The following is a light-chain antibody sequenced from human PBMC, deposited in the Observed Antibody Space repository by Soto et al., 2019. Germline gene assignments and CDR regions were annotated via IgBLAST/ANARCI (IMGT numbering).Light chain of an antibody. Sequence: QSALTQPASVSGSPGQSITISRVGTSGDIGDYNYVSWYQQHPGKVPKVIIYDVSNRPSGVSYRFSGTKSGNTASLTVSGLQAEDEADYYCCSYTRSGTLSFGTGTKVTVL. J-gene: IGLJ1*01. CDR2: DVS. CDR3: CSYTRSGTLS. V-gene: IGLV2-14*01. CDR1: SGDIGDYNY.